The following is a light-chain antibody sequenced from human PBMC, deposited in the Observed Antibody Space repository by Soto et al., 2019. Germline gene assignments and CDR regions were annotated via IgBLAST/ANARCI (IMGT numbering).Light chain of an antibody. Sequence: PGERVTLACRASQSVSSSYLTWYQQKPGQAPRLLIYGASPRATGIPARFSGRGSGTDFTLTISSLQPEDFATYYCQQLNSYRLTFGGGTKVDI. J-gene: IGKJ4*01. CDR2: GAS. V-gene: IGKV3D-7*01. CDR3: QQLNSYRLT. CDR1: QSVSSSY.